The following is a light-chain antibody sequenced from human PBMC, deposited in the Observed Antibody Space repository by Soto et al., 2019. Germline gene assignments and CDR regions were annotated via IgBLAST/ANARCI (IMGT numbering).Light chain of an antibody. CDR1: SSNIGSNY. Sequence: QSVLTQPPSASGTPGQRVTISCSGSSSNIGSNYVYWYQQLPGTAPKLLIYRNNQRPSGVPDRFSGSKSGTSASLAISGLRSEDEADYYCAAWNDILSGVVFGGGTQLT. V-gene: IGLV1-47*01. CDR3: AAWNDILSGVV. CDR2: RNN. J-gene: IGLJ2*01.